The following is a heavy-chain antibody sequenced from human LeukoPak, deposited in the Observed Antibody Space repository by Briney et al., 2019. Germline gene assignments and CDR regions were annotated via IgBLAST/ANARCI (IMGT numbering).Heavy chain of an antibody. D-gene: IGHD3-22*01. V-gene: IGHV4-34*01. CDR2: IHHSGST. CDR1: GGSFSGYY. J-gene: IGHJ3*02. CDR3: ARWDGYYDSSGYYTNVFDI. Sequence: PSETLSLTCAVYGGSFSGYYWSWIRQPPGKGLEWIGEIHHSGSTNYNPSLKSRVTISVDTSKNQFSLRLSSVTAADTAVYYCARWDGYYDSSGYYTNVFDIWGQGTMVTVSS.